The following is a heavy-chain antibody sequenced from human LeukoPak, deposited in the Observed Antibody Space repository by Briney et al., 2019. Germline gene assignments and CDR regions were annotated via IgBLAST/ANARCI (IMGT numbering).Heavy chain of an antibody. V-gene: IGHV3-30*02. D-gene: IGHD1-1*01. Sequence: PGGSLRLSCAVSGFTFTDYGIHWVRQAPGKGLEWVAFIRYDGTIKYYADSVKGRFTISRDNSRNTLYLQMNSLRTEDTAVYYCAKEGTASKPSDLDYWGQGTLVTVSS. CDR3: AKEGTASKPSDLDY. J-gene: IGHJ4*02. CDR2: IRYDGTIK. CDR1: GFTFTDYG.